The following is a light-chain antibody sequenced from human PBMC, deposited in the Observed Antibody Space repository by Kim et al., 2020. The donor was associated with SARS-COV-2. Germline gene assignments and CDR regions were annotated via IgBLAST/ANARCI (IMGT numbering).Light chain of an antibody. CDR3: NSRDSNDNVV. CDR1: SLRSYY. J-gene: IGLJ2*01. V-gene: IGLV3-19*01. CDR2: GKN. Sequence: SSELTQDPAVSVALGQTVRITCQGDSLRSYYATWYQQKPGQAPILVIYGKNNRPSGIPDRFSGSSSGNTASLTITGTPAGDEADSYCNSRDSNDNVVFGG.